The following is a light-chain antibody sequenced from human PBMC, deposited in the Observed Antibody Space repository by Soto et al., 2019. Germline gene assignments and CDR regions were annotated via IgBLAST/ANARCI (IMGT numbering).Light chain of an antibody. CDR1: SSNIGAGYN. Sequence: QSALTQPPSVSGAPGQRVTISCTGSSSNIGAGYNVHWYQQLPGTAPKLLFYGNSNRPSGVPDRFSGSKSGTSASLAITGLQAEDEADYYCQSYDSSLSGWVFGGGTKLTVL. CDR3: QSYDSSLSGWV. CDR2: GNS. V-gene: IGLV1-40*01. J-gene: IGLJ3*02.